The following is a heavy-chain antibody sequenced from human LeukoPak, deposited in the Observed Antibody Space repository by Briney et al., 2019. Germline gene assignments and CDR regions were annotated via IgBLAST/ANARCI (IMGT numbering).Heavy chain of an antibody. V-gene: IGHV1-46*01. CDR2: INPSGGST. D-gene: IGHD3-22*01. CDR1: GYTFTSYY. J-gene: IGHJ4*02. Sequence: ASVKVSCKASGYTFTSYYMHWVRQAPGQGLEWMGIINPSGGSTSYAQKFQGRVTMTSDTSTSTVYMELSSLRSEDTAVYYCARDPRSTDYYDSSAYYFDYWGQGTLVTVSS. CDR3: ARDPRSTDYYDSSAYYFDY.